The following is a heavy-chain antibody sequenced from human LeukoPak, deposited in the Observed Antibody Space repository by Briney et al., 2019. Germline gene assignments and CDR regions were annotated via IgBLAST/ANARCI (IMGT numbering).Heavy chain of an antibody. V-gene: IGHV3-9*01. D-gene: IGHD1-26*01. CDR2: ISWNSGSI. J-gene: IGHJ4*02. CDR3: AKAELLDYFDY. CDR1: GFTFDDYA. Sequence: TGRSLRLSCTASGFTFDDYAMHWVRQAPGKGLEWVSGISWNSGSIGYADSVKGRFTISRDNAKNSPYLQMNSLRAEDAALYYCAKAELLDYFDYWGQGTLVTVCS.